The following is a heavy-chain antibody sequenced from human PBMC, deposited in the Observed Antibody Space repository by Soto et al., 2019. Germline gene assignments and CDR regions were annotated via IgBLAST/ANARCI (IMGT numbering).Heavy chain of an antibody. V-gene: IGHV5-10-1*03. CDR3: ARRLIWDSVPNYIVVVLNKLNDYGMDV. D-gene: IGHD2-2*01. J-gene: IGHJ6*02. CDR2: IDPSDSYT. Sequence: EVQLVQSGAEVKKPGESLRISCKGSGYSFTSYWISWVRQMPGKGLEWMGRIDPSDSYTNYSPSFQGHVTISADKSISTAYLQWSSLKASDTAMYYCARRLIWDSVPNYIVVVLNKLNDYGMDVWGQGTTVTVSS. CDR1: GYSFTSYW.